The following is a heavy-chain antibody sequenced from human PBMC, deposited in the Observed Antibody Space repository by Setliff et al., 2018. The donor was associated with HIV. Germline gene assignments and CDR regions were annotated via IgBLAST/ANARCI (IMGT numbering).Heavy chain of an antibody. J-gene: IGHJ4*02. CDR2: ISISGTLI. CDR3: ATWGIVAVAGLH. Sequence: PGGSLRLSCAASGFTFSNYAMTWVRRAPGKGLEWVSSISISGTLIYYADSVKGRFTTTRANTKNSLYLQMNRLRAEDTAVYYCATWGIVAVAGLHWGQGTLVTVSS. D-gene: IGHD6-13*01. V-gene: IGHV3-48*03. CDR1: GFTFSNYA.